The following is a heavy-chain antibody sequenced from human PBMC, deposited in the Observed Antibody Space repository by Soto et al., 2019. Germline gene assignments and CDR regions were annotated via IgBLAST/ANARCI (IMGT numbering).Heavy chain of an antibody. Sequence: SGPTLVNPTQTLTLTCTFSGFSLSTSGMCVSWIRQPPGKALEWLARIDWDDDKYYSTSLKTRLTISKDTSKNQVVLTMINMDPVDTATYYCARTTRNVAGFFLFDYWGQGTLVTVSS. CDR2: IDWDDDK. J-gene: IGHJ4*02. CDR3: ARTTRNVAGFFLFDY. CDR1: GFSLSTSGMC. D-gene: IGHD6-19*01. V-gene: IGHV2-70*11.